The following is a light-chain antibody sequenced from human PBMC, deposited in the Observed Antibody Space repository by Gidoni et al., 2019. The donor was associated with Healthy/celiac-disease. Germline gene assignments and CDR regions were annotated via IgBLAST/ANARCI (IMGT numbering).Light chain of an antibody. V-gene: IGLV2-14*01. CDR3: SSYTSSSTPYV. J-gene: IGLJ1*01. CDR1: SSAVGVYNY. Sequence: QSALTQPASVSRSPGQSITISCTGTSSAVGVYNYVSWYHKHPGKAPKLMIYDVSNRPSGVSNRFSGSRSGNTASLTISGLQAEDEADYYCSSYTSSSTPYVFGTGTKVTVL. CDR2: DVS.